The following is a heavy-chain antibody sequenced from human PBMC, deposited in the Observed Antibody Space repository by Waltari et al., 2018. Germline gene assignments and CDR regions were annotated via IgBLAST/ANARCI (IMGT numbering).Heavy chain of an antibody. Sequence: QVQLVQSGAEVKKPGASVKVSCKASGYTFTSYGISWVRQAPGQGLEWMGRISAYNGNTNYAQKLQGRVTMTTDTSTSTAYMELRSLRSDDTAVYYCARGPVVVVPAAIELTGNWFDPWGQGTLVTVSS. D-gene: IGHD2-2*02. CDR3: ARGPVVVVPAAIELTGNWFDP. J-gene: IGHJ5*02. CDR1: GYTFTSYG. CDR2: ISAYNGNT. V-gene: IGHV1-18*01.